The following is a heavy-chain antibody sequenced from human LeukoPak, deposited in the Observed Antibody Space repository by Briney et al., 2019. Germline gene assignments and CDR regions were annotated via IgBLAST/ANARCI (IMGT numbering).Heavy chain of an antibody. CDR3: ARHHRSGWFDY. D-gene: IGHD6-19*01. Sequence: SETLSLTCTVSGGSISSYYWSWIRQPPGKGLEWIGYIYYSGSTNYNPSLKSRVTISVDTSKNQFSLKLSSVTAADTAVYYCARHHRSGWFDYWGQGTLVTVSP. CDR1: GGSISSYY. V-gene: IGHV4-59*08. J-gene: IGHJ4*02. CDR2: IYYSGST.